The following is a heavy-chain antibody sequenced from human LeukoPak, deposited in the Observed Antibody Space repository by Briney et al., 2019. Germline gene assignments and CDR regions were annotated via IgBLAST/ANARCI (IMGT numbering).Heavy chain of an antibody. CDR1: GSSFSVYW. J-gene: IGHJ6*04. V-gene: IGHV3-74*01. D-gene: IGHD3-10*02. CDR2: IKTDGSTT. Sequence: GGSLRLSCAASGSSFSVYWMHWVRQAPGKGPVWVSRIKTDGSTTDYADFVKGRFTISRDNAKNTLYLQMNSLRAEDTAVYYCAELGITMIGGVWGKGTTVTISS. CDR3: AELGITMIGGV.